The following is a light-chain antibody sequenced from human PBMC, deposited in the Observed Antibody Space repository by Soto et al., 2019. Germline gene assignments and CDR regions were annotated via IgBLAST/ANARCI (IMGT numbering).Light chain of an antibody. V-gene: IGLV2-8*01. CDR3: SSYAGSNNFV. J-gene: IGLJ1*01. CDR2: EVS. Sequence: QSVLTQPPSASGSPGQSVTISCTGTSSDIGAYIYVSWYQQHPGKAPKLMISEVSRRPSEVPERFSGSKSGNTASLTASGLQADDEAHYYCSSYAGSNNFVFGTGTKVTVL. CDR1: SSDIGAYIY.